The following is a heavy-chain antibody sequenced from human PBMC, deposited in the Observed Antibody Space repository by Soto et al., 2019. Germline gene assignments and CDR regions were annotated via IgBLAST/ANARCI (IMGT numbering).Heavy chain of an antibody. CDR1: GYTFTSYD. V-gene: IGHV1-8*01. CDR3: ARGLEYSSSSAVGWFAP. Sequence: QVQLVQSGAEVKKPGASVKVSCKASGYTFTSYDINWVRQATGQGLEWMGWMNPNSGNTGYTQKLQGGVTMTRNTAISTAYMELGSLRSEDTGVYYCARGLEYSSSSAVGWFAPWGQGTLVTVSS. CDR2: MNPNSGNT. D-gene: IGHD6-6*01. J-gene: IGHJ5*02.